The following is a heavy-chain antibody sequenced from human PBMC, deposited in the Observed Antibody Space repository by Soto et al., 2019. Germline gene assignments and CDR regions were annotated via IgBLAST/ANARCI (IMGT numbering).Heavy chain of an antibody. CDR3: ARAGMDIVVVPAASPLYYYGMDV. CDR1: GFTFTDYY. CDR2: ISGSGSTV. J-gene: IGHJ6*02. Sequence: GGSLRLSCAASGFTFTDYYMSWIRQAPGKGLEWVSYISGSGSTVYYAASVKGRFTISRDNAKNSLYLQMNSLRTEDTAVYFCARAGMDIVVVPAASPLYYYGMDVWGQGTTVTV. D-gene: IGHD2-2*03. V-gene: IGHV3-11*01.